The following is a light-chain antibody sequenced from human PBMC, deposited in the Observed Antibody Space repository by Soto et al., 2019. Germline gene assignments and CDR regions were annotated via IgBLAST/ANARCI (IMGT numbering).Light chain of an antibody. V-gene: IGKV1-9*01. CDR2: PAS. CDR1: QDISTS. J-gene: IGKJ2*03. Sequence: DIQLTQSPSFLSASVGDRVTVSCRASQDISTSLAWFQQKAGKVPQLLVYPASTLQDRVPSRFSGSGSGTYFPLTINNLQAEDFATYYCQHLRTYPFSFGPGTKLDIK. CDR3: QHLRTYPFS.